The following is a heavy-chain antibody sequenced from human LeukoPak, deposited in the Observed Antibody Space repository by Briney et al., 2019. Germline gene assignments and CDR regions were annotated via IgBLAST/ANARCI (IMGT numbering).Heavy chain of an antibody. Sequence: SETLSLTCTVSGYSITSGFYWGWIRQSPGKGLEWIGSMYHRGTSYYNPSLKSRVTMSVDKSKNQFSLWLSSVTAADTAVYYCASAEPRGIIWYPYWGQGTLVTVSS. D-gene: IGHD6-13*01. V-gene: IGHV4-38-2*02. CDR3: ASAEPRGIIWYPY. J-gene: IGHJ4*02. CDR1: GYSITSGFY. CDR2: MYHRGTS.